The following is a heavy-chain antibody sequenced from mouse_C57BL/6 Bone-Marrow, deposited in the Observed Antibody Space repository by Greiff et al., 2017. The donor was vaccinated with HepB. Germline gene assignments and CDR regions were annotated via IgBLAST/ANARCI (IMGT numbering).Heavy chain of an antibody. CDR3: ARGVRGAAY. V-gene: IGHV5-17*01. CDR1: GFTFSDYG. J-gene: IGHJ3*01. Sequence: EVMLVESGGGLVKPGGSLKLSCAASGFTFSDYGMHWVRQAPEKGLEWVAYISSGSSTIYYADTVKGRFTISRDTAKNTLCLQITRLRSEDTAMFYCARGVRGAAYWGQGTLVTVSA. CDR2: ISSGSSTI.